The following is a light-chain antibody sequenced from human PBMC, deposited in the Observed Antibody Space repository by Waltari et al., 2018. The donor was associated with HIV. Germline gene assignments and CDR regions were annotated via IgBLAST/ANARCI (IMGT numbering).Light chain of an antibody. CDR2: STS. V-gene: IGLV7-43*01. CDR3: LLYYRGAQRYV. CDR1: TGAVTSGYY. J-gene: IGLJ1*01. Sequence: QTVVTQEPSLTVSPGGTVTLTCASSTGAVTSGYYQNWFQQKTGQAPRALTYSTSNKHSWTPARFSGSLLGGKAALTLSGVQPEDEAEYYCLLYYRGAQRYVFGTGTKVTVL.